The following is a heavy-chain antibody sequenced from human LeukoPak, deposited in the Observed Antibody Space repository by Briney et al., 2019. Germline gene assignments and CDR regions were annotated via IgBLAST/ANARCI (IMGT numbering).Heavy chain of an antibody. CDR2: IYYSGSA. CDR1: GVSISFYY. J-gene: IGHJ4*02. V-gene: IGHV4-59*01. CDR3: ARVGDSIGYSVLDS. D-gene: IGHD3-22*01. Sequence: PSEPLSLPCPAPGVSISFYYWSWIRRPPGKGLEWIGHIYYSGSADYNASLKSRATMFVDTSKNEFSLTLRSVTAADTAVYYCARVGDSIGYSVLDSWGQGTLVTVSS.